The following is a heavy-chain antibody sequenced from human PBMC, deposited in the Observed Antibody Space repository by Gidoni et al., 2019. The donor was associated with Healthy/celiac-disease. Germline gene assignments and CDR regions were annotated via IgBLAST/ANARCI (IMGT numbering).Heavy chain of an antibody. CDR2: ISGSGGST. Sequence: EVQLLESGGGLVPPGGSLRLSCAASGFTFSSYAMSWVRQAPGKGLEWVSAISGSGGSTYYADSVKGRFTISRDNSKNTLYLQMNSLRAEDTAVYYCAKATPSGYSYGLNYFDYWGQGTLVTVSS. D-gene: IGHD5-18*01. CDR3: AKATPSGYSYGLNYFDY. V-gene: IGHV3-23*01. CDR1: GFTFSSYA. J-gene: IGHJ4*02.